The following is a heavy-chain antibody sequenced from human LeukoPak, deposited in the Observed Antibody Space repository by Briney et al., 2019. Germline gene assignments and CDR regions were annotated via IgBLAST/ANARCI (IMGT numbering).Heavy chain of an antibody. V-gene: IGHV1-8*03. CDR1: GNTFAGYY. CDR3: ASGYCSGGSCQKGYAFDI. D-gene: IGHD2-15*01. CDR2: MNPNSGNT. J-gene: IGHJ3*02. Sequence: ASVRVSCKASGNTFAGYYVHWVRQAPGQGLEWMGWMNPNSGNTGYAQKFQGRVTITRNTSISTAYMELSSLRSEDTAVYYCASGYCSGGSCQKGYAFDIWGQGTMVTVSS.